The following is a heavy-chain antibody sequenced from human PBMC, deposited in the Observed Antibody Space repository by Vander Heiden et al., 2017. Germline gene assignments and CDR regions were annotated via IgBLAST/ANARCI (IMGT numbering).Heavy chain of an antibody. CDR2: ISYDGRNK. Sequence: QVQLVESGGGVVQPGRSLRLSCAASGFTFSSYAMHWVRPAPGKGLGWGAVISYDGRNKYYADSVKGRFTISRDNSKNTLYLQMNSLRAEDTAVYYCARGPSDSSGWWYFDYWGQGTLVTVSS. J-gene: IGHJ4*02. CDR1: GFTFSSYA. CDR3: ARGPSDSSGWWYFDY. V-gene: IGHV3-30*04. D-gene: IGHD6-19*01.